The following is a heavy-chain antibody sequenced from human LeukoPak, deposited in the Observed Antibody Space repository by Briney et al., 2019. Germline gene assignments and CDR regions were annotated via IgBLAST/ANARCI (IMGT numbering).Heavy chain of an antibody. V-gene: IGHV4-59*11. CDR1: GGSISSHS. D-gene: IGHD1-7*01. CDR3: ARTGTAFDY. CDR2: IYYTGRT. J-gene: IGHJ4*02. Sequence: SETLSLTCTVSGGSISSHSWSWIRQPPGKGLEWIGYIYYTGRTNYNPSLKSRVTISLDTSKNQFSLKLSSVAAADTAMYYCARTGTAFDYWGQGTLVTVSP.